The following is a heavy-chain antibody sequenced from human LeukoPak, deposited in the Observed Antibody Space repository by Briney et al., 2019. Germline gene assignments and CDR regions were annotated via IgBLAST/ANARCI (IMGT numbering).Heavy chain of an antibody. V-gene: IGHV4-39*07. D-gene: IGHD2-15*01. CDR3: ASRHYCSGGSCHGSFDY. CDR2: IYNGGST. Sequence: SETLSLTCSVSGGSISSSSNYWGWIRQPPGKGPEWIGSIYNGGSTYYNPSLKSRVTISVDTSKNQFSLKLSSVTAADTAVYYCASRHYCSGGSCHGSFDYWGQGTLVTVSS. CDR1: GGSISSSSNY. J-gene: IGHJ4*02.